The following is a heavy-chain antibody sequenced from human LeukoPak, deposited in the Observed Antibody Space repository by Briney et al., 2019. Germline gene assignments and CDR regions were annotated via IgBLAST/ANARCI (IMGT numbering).Heavy chain of an antibody. CDR1: SFTFSTYT. D-gene: IGHD4-17*01. CDR2: ISSSSSYI. J-gene: IGHJ4*02. Sequence: GALRLSCAASSFTFSTYTMNWVRQAPGKGLEWVSSISSSSSYIYYADSVKGRFTISRDNAKNSLYLQMNTLRAEDTAVYYCARDRTTVTTFDYWGQGTLVTVSS. V-gene: IGHV3-21*01. CDR3: ARDRTTVTTFDY.